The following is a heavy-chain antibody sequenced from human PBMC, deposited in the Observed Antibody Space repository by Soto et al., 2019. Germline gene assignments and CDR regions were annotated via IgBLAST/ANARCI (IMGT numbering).Heavy chain of an antibody. V-gene: IGHV4-59*01. Sequence: LVPLSHTCTVLGGSISGYYWSCIRQTPEKGLKWIGYIYYSGSTNYDPSLKSRVTISVDTSKNQFSLKLSSVTAADTAVYYCARDQENGSLDYWGQGTLVTVSS. CDR2: IYYSGST. CDR3: ARDQENGSLDY. CDR1: GGSISGYY. D-gene: IGHD2-15*01. J-gene: IGHJ4*02.